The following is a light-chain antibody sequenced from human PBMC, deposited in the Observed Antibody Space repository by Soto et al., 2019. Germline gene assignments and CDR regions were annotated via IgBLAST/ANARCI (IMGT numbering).Light chain of an antibody. CDR3: QQYYDWPLT. CDR2: GPS. Sequence: EIVMTQSPATLSVSPGERATLFCRASQGVSTYLAWDQQKPGQAPRLLIYGPSTRATGIPARFSGSGSGTEFAFSISSLQCEDFAVYYCQQYYDWPLTFGGGTKVEVQ. J-gene: IGKJ4*01. V-gene: IGKV3-15*01. CDR1: QGVSTY.